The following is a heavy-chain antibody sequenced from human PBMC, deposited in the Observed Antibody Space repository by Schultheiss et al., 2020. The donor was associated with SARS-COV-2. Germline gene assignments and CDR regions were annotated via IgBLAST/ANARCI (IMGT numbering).Heavy chain of an antibody. CDR2: IWYDGSNK. CDR3: ARAGGYGSGSYGTLDY. Sequence: GESLKISCAASGFTFSSYGMHWVRQAPGKGLEWVAVIWYDGSNKYYADSVKGRFTISRDNSKNTLYLQMNSLRAEDTAVYYCARAGGYGSGSYGTLDYWGQGTLVTVSS. CDR1: GFTFSSYG. D-gene: IGHD3-10*01. J-gene: IGHJ4*02. V-gene: IGHV3-33*01.